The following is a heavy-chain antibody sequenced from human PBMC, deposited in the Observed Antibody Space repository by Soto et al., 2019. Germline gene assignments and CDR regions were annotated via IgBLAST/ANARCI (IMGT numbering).Heavy chain of an antibody. Sequence: EAQLLESGGGLVQPGGSLVLSCAASGFTFSSYAMSWVRQAPGKGLEWVSSISGGGNDAFYAVSVKGRFTIPRDNFRNTLYLQMSSLRADDTAIYYCARSLFLASTDTEPFDYWGQGALVTVSS. CDR2: ISGGGNDA. D-gene: IGHD3-3*02. V-gene: IGHV3-23*01. CDR3: ARSLFLASTDTEPFDY. CDR1: GFTFSSYA. J-gene: IGHJ4*02.